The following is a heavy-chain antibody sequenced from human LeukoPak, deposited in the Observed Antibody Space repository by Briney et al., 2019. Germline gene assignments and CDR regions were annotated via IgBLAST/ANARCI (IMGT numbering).Heavy chain of an antibody. J-gene: IGHJ6*02. CDR3: ARGGNYDFWSGQYYYYGMDV. V-gene: IGHV1-18*01. CDR2: ISAYNGNT. CDR1: GYTFTSYG. D-gene: IGHD3-3*01. Sequence: ASVKVPCKASGYTFTSYGISWVRQAPGQGLEWMGWISAYNGNTNYAQKLQGRVTMTTDTSTSTAYMELRSLRSDDTAVYYCARGGNYDFWSGQYYYYGMDVWGQGTTVTVSS.